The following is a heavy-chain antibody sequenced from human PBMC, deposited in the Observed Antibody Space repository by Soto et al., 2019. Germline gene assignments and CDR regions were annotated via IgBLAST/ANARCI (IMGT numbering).Heavy chain of an antibody. D-gene: IGHD1-1*01. CDR3: ERSAAATIDY. J-gene: IGHJ4*02. V-gene: IGHV4-59*01. CDR2: IYYSGST. Sequence: PSETLSLTCTVSGGSISSYYWSWIRQPPGKGLEWIGYIYYSGSTNYNPSLKSRVTISVDTSKNQFSLKLSSVTAADTAVYYCERSAAATIDYWGQGTLVTVSS. CDR1: GGSISSYY.